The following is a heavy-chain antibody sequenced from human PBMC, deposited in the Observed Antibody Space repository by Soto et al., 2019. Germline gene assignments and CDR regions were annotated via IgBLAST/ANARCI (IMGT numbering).Heavy chain of an antibody. CDR2: ISWNSGSI. V-gene: IGHV3-9*01. CDR3: AKVSGPGATTSFQH. J-gene: IGHJ1*01. Sequence: GGSLRLSYAASGFTFDDYAMHWVRQAPGKGLEWVSGISWNSGSIGYADSVKGRFTISRDNAKNSLYLQMNSLRAEDTALYYCAKVSGPGATTSFQHWGQGTLVTVSS. D-gene: IGHD1-26*01. CDR1: GFTFDDYA.